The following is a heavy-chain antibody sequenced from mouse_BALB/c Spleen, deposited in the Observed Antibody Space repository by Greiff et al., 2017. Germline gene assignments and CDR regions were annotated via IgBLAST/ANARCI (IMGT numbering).Heavy chain of an antibody. J-gene: IGHJ1*01. CDR2: INPSNGRT. Sequence: QVQLQHPGAELVKPGASVKLSCKASGYTFTSYWMHWVKQRPGQGLEWIGEINPSNGRTNYNEKFKSKATLTVDKSSSTAYMQLSSLTSEDSAVYYCARTYGSSYRYCDVWGAGTTVTVSS. D-gene: IGHD1-1*01. CDR1: GYTFTSYW. CDR3: ARTYGSSYRYCDV. V-gene: IGHV1S81*02.